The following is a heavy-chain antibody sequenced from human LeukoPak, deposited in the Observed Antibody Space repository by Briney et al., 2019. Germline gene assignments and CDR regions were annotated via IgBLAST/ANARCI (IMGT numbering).Heavy chain of an antibody. Sequence: SETLSLTCTVSGGSISSYYWNWIRQAPGQGLEWIGYIYYSGSTNYNLSLMSRLTISVDTSKNQFSLKLSSVTAADTAMYYCARDDSSSWRFEYWGQGTLVTVSS. V-gene: IGHV4-59*01. D-gene: IGHD6-13*01. CDR2: IYYSGST. CDR3: ARDDSSSWRFEY. J-gene: IGHJ4*02. CDR1: GGSISSYY.